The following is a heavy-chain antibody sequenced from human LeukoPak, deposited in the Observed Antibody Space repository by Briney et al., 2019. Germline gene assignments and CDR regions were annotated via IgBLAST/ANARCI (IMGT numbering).Heavy chain of an antibody. CDR3: AKDGLELRYRDYYYYYMDV. Sequence: GVLRLSCAASGFTFSSDAMSWVRQAPGKGLGWVSAISGSGGSTYYADSVKGRFTISRDNSKNTMYLQMHSLRAEDTAVYYCAKDGLELRYRDYYYYYMDVWGKGTTVTVSS. CDR2: ISGSGGST. V-gene: IGHV3-23*01. D-gene: IGHD1-7*01. CDR1: GFTFSSDA. J-gene: IGHJ6*03.